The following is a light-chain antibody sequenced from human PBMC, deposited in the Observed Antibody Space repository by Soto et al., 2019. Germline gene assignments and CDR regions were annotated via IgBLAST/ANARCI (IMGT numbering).Light chain of an antibody. V-gene: IGKV4-1*01. Sequence: DIVMTQSPDSLAVSLGERATINCKSSQSVLYSADNKNYLAWYQQKPGRPPKLLIYWASTRESGVPDRFSGSGSGTDFTLTISSLQAEDVAVYYCQQYYSTPLTFGQGTKVDIK. CDR2: WAS. CDR3: QQYYSTPLT. CDR1: QSVLYSADNKNY. J-gene: IGKJ1*01.